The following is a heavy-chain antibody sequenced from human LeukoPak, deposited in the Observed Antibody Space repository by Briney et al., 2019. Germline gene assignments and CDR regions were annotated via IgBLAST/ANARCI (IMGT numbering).Heavy chain of an antibody. V-gene: IGHV1-2*02. CDR1: GYTFTGFY. Sequence: ASVKVSCKPSGYTFTGFYLHWVRQAPGQGLQWMGWVNPKNGATKYSQTFRGRVTMTRDTSIDTAYMELSSLTSDDTAIYYCARPTHRLTVTTAIDYWGQGPWSPSPQ. CDR3: ARPTHRLTVTTAIDY. D-gene: IGHD4-17*01. J-gene: IGHJ4*02. CDR2: VNPKNGAT.